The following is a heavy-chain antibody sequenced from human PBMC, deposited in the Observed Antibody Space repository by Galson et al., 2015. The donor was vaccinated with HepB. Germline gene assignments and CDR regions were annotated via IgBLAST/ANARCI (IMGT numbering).Heavy chain of an antibody. CDR2: IYYSGST. J-gene: IGHJ4*02. CDR3: ARESDRDLLGPPDY. D-gene: IGHD2-21*01. V-gene: IGHV4-31*03. Sequence: TLSLTCTVSGVSITSSGYYWSWIRQPPGKGLEWIGYIYYSGSTDYNPSLKSRVTISLDTFNNHFSLNLISVTAADTAVYYCARESDRDLLGPPDYWGQGKLVTVSS. CDR1: GVSITSSGYY.